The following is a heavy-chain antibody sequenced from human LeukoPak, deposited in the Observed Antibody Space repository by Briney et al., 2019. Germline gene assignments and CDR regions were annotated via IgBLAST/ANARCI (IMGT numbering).Heavy chain of an antibody. CDR1: GFSFSNYW. D-gene: IGHD2-2*01. CDR3: ARWGSTSCYDY. Sequence: GGSLRLSCVASGFSFSNYWMSWVRQAPGKGLEYVSAISTNGDSTYYADSVKGRFTISRDNSKNTLFLQMGSLRADDMAVYYCARWGSTSCYDYWGQGTLVTVSS. CDR2: ISTNGDST. J-gene: IGHJ4*02. V-gene: IGHV3-64*02.